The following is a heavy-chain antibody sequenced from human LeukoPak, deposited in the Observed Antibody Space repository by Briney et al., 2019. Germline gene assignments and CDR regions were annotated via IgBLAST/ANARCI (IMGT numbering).Heavy chain of an antibody. Sequence: GGSLRLSCAASGFTFSSYAMHWVRQAPGKGLEWVAVISYDGSNKYYADSVKGRFTISRDNSKNTLYLQMNSLRAEDTSVYYCARSPTSWYFDYWGQGTLVTVSS. D-gene: IGHD2-2*01. J-gene: IGHJ4*02. V-gene: IGHV3-30*04. CDR3: ARSPTSWYFDY. CDR2: ISYDGSNK. CDR1: GFTFSSYA.